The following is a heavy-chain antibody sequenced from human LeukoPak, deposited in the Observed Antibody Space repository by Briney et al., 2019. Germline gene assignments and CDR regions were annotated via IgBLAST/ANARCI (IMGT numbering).Heavy chain of an antibody. CDR2: IWFDGSNK. V-gene: IGHV3-33*01. Sequence: GRSLRLSCAASGFTFSSYGMHWVRQAPGKGLEWVAIIWFDGSNKYYADSVKGRFTVSRDNSKHSFYLQMNSLRDEDTAVYYCRTELIRGVMTTAFVIWGQGTTVTVSS. J-gene: IGHJ3*02. CDR1: GFTFSSYG. D-gene: IGHD3-10*01. CDR3: RTELIRGVMTTAFVI.